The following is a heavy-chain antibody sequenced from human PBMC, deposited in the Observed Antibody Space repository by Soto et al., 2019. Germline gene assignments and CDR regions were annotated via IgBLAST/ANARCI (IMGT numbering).Heavy chain of an antibody. CDR3: ARVPSIYSSSSEYYYYGMDV. CDR1: GGSFSGYY. CDR2: INHSGST. D-gene: IGHD6-13*01. V-gene: IGHV4-34*01. J-gene: IGHJ6*02. Sequence: SETLSLTCAVYGGSFSGYYWSWILQPPGKGLEWIGEINHSGSTNYNPSLKSRVTISVDTSKNQFSLKLSSVTAADTAVYYCARVPSIYSSSSEYYYYGMDVWGQGTTVTVSS.